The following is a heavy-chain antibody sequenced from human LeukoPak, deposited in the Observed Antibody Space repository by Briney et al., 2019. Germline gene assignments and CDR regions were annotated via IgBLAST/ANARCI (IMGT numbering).Heavy chain of an antibody. CDR2: IKSKADSATT. CDR3: TTGVGIPYDY. V-gene: IGHV3-15*01. J-gene: IGHJ4*02. CDR1: GFTFSNAW. D-gene: IGHD1-26*01. Sequence: PGESLRLSCAASGFTFSNAWMSWVRQAPGKGLEWVGRIKSKADSATTEYAAPVKGRFTISRDDPKDTLYLQLNSLKTEDTAVYYCTTGVGIPYDYWGQGTLVTVSS.